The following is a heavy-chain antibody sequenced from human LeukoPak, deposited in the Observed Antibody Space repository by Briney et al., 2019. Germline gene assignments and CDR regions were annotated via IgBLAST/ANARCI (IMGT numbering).Heavy chain of an antibody. Sequence: GWSLTLSCAASGFTFSSYGMHWVRQAPGKGLEWVAVISHDGNNKYYGDSVKGRFTISRDNSKNTLYLQMNSLRAEDTAVYYCAREKWELLAFDYWGQGTLVTVSS. J-gene: IGHJ4*02. CDR1: GFTFSSYG. D-gene: IGHD1-26*01. V-gene: IGHV3-30*03. CDR3: AREKWELLAFDY. CDR2: ISHDGNNK.